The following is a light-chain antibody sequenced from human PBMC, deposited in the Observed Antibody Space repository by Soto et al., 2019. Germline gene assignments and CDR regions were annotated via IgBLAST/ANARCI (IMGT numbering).Light chain of an antibody. CDR3: QQRGDWPPIT. CDR1: QSVSSY. J-gene: IGKJ5*01. V-gene: IGKV3-11*01. CDR2: DAS. Sequence: PGERATLSFRASQSVSSYLAWYQKKPGQAPRLLIYDASNRTTGIPARFSGSGSGTDLTLTITSLEPEDSAVYYCQQRGDWPPITFGQGTRLEI.